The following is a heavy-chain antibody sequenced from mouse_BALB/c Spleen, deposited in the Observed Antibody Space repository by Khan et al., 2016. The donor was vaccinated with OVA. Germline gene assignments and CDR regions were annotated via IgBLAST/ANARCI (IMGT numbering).Heavy chain of an antibody. CDR3: ARAMGGKVPLDY. V-gene: IGHV1S41*01. CDR2: IVPGSDST. D-gene: IGHD1-1*02. J-gene: IGHJ2*01. CDR1: GYTFTSYW. Sequence: DLVKPGASVKLSCKASGYTFTSYWINWIKQRPGQGLEWIGRIVPGSDSTYYNEMFKGKATLTVDTSSSTAYIQLSSLSSEDSAVHFCARAMGGKVPLDYWGQGTTLTVSS.